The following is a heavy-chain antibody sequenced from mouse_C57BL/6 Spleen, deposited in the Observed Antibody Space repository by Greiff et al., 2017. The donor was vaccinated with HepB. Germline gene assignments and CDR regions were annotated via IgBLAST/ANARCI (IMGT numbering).Heavy chain of an antibody. CDR1: GYSFTGYY. D-gene: IGHD2-1*01. CDR3: ARFYLDNGGGWYFDV. CDR2: INPSTGGT. Sequence: EVKVEESGPELVKPGASVKISCKASGYSFTGYYMNWVKQSPEKSLEWIGVINPSTGGTTYNQKFKAKATLTVDKSSSTAYMQLKSLTSEDSAVYYCARFYLDNGGGWYFDVWGTGTTVTVSS. V-gene: IGHV1-42*01. J-gene: IGHJ1*03.